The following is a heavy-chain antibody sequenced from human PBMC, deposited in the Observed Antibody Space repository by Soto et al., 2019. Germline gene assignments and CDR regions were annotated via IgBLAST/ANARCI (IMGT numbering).Heavy chain of an antibody. CDR3: ARGFIVLMRYYYYCMDV. D-gene: IGHD2-8*01. J-gene: IGHJ6*02. CDR2: IYHSGST. V-gene: IGHV4-4*02. CDR1: GGSISTSNW. Sequence: SETLSLTCAVSGGSISTSNWWSWVRQPPGKGLEWIGEIYHSGSTNYNPSLKSRVTISVDKSKNQFSLQLSSVTAADTAVYYCARGFIVLMRYYYYCMDVWGQGRTVTVS.